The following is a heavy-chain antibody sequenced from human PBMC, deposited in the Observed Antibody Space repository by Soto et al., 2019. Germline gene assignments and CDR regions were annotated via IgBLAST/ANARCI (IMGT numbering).Heavy chain of an antibody. CDR1: GFSLSTSGVG. CDR3: AHRRGSTDYYDSSGYSRGAFDI. Sequence: VSGPTLVNPTQTLTLTCTFSGFSLSTSGVGVGWIRQPPGKALEWLALIYWNDDKRYSPSLKSRLTITKDTSKNQVVLTMTNMDPVDTATYYCAHRRGSTDYYDSSGYSRGAFDISGQGTMVTVSS. CDR2: IYWNDDK. D-gene: IGHD3-22*01. J-gene: IGHJ3*02. V-gene: IGHV2-5*01.